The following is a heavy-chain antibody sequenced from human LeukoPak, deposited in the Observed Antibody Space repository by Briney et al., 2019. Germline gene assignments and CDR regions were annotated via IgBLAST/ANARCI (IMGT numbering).Heavy chain of an antibody. Sequence: GGSLRLSCAASGFTFGSYAMYWVRQAPGKGLEWVSGIFGSGGSAHYADSVKGRFTISRDNSKNTVYLQMDSLRVEDTAIYYCAKTTTGYSSGRYPAWPIDYWGQGTLVTVSS. J-gene: IGHJ4*02. V-gene: IGHV3-23*01. CDR2: IFGSGGSA. D-gene: IGHD2-15*01. CDR3: AKTTTGYSSGRYPAWPIDY. CDR1: GFTFGSYA.